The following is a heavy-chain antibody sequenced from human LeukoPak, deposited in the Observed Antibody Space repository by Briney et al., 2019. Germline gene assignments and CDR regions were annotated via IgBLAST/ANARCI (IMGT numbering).Heavy chain of an antibody. D-gene: IGHD4-17*01. CDR2: IKSDGSIT. J-gene: IGHJ4*02. CDR3: ARASTTVPNLLDH. Sequence: GGSLRLSCAASGFTFSSYWMHWVRQAPGKGLVWVSRIKSDGSITNYADSVKGRFTISRDNSKNTLYLQTSSLRVEDTAVYYCARASTTVPNLLDHWGRGTLVTVSS. CDR1: GFTFSSYW. V-gene: IGHV3-74*01.